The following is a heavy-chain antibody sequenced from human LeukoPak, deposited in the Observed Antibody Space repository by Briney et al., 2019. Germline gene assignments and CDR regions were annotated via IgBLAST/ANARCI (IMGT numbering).Heavy chain of an antibody. CDR3: ARSAVGTSCCTAVDY. D-gene: IGHD1-26*01. Sequence: PGGSLRLSCAASGFTVSRNYMSWVRQAPGKGLEWVSGISTSGDRTYYADSVKGRFTISRDNSKNTLYLQMNSLRAEDTAEYYCARSAVGTSCCTAVDYWGQGTLVTVSS. CDR1: GFTVSRNY. J-gene: IGHJ4*02. V-gene: IGHV3-23*01. CDR2: ISTSGDRT.